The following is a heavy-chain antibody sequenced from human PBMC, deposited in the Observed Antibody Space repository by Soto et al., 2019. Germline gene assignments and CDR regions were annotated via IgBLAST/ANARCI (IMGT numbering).Heavy chain of an antibody. CDR3: ARKITIFGVVISSYFDY. D-gene: IGHD3-3*01. J-gene: IGHJ4*02. CDR1: GFTFSSYG. CDR2: IWYDGSNK. V-gene: IGHV3-33*01. Sequence: GGSLRLSCAASGFTFSSYGMHWVRQAPGKGLEWVAVIWYDGSNKYYADSVKGRFTISRDNSKNTLYLQMNSLRAEDTAVYYCARKITIFGVVISSYFDYWGQGTLVTVSS.